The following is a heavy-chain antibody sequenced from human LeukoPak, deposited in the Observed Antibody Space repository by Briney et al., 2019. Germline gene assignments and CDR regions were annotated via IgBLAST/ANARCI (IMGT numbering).Heavy chain of an antibody. CDR2: ISVDNGNT. Sequence: ASVKVSCKASGFTFTNYAISWVRQAPGQGLEWLAWISVDNGNTNYIRNLQGRVTLTTDTSTSTAYMELRNLRSDDTAVYYCARDSWARAYDIDHWGQGTLVTVSS. CDR3: ARDSWARAYDIDH. D-gene: IGHD5-12*01. CDR1: GFTFTNYA. J-gene: IGHJ5*02. V-gene: IGHV1-18*01.